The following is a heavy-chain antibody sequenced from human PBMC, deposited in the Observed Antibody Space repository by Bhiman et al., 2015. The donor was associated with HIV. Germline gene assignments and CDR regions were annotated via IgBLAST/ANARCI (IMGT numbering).Heavy chain of an antibody. CDR1: GFTFSSHS. D-gene: IGHD6-13*01. Sequence: EVQLVESGGGLVKPGGSLRLSCAASGFTFSSHSMNWVRQAPGKGLEWVSSISSSSYYIYYADSVKGRFTISRDNAKNSLYLQMNSLRADDTAVYYCARDFGASSSYPLDYWGQGTLVTVSS. J-gene: IGHJ4*02. CDR2: ISSSSYYI. V-gene: IGHV3-21*03. CDR3: ARDFGASSSYPLDY.